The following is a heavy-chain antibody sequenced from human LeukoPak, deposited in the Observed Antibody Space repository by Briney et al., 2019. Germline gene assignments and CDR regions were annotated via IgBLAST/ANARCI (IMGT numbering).Heavy chain of an antibody. J-gene: IGHJ6*03. D-gene: IGHD3-9*01. CDR3: ARGEYYDILTGYYSGYYYYMDV. Sequence: PSETLSLTFTVHGGSFSDYYWTWIRQTPGKGLEWIGEISQGEGTNYNPSLKSRVTISVDTSKNQFSLKLSSVTAADTAVYYCARGEYYDILTGYYSGYYYYMDVWGKGTTVTVSS. V-gene: IGHV4-34*01. CDR1: GGSFSDYY. CDR2: ISQGEGT.